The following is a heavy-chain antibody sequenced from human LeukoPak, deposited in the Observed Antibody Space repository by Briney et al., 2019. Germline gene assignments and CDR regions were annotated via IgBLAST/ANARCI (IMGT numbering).Heavy chain of an antibody. CDR2: INGYGSST. CDR1: GFTFISYW. V-gene: IGHV3-74*01. CDR3: ARDAPGNTALDY. D-gene: IGHD5-18*01. J-gene: IGHJ4*02. Sequence: GGSLRLSCAASGFTFISYWMHWVRQAPGKGLVWVSRINGYGSSTDFADSVKGRFTISRDNAKNTLYLQMNSLRAEDTAVYYCARDAPGNTALDYWGQGTLSPSPQ.